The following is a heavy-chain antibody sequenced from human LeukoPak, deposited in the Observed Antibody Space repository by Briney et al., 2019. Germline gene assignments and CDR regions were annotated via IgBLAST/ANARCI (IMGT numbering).Heavy chain of an antibody. J-gene: IGHJ4*02. CDR1: GGSFSGYY. D-gene: IGHD1-14*01. CDR3: AGTPGGLYPHGDY. CDR2: INHSGST. Sequence: PSETLSLTCAVYGGSFSGYYWSWIRQPPGKGLEWIGEINHSGSTNYNPSLKSRVTISVDTSKNQFSLKLSSVTAADTAVYYCAGTPGGLYPHGDYWGQGTLVTVSS. V-gene: IGHV4-34*01.